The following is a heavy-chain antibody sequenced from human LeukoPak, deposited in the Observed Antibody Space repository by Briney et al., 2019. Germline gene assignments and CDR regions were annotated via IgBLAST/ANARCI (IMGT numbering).Heavy chain of an antibody. CDR3: ARAPFYDTPIDY. CDR2: ISSSGGAT. Sequence: PGGSLRLSCAASGFTFSNYAMNWVRQGPAKGLEWVSAISSSGGATYYADSVKGRFTISRDNSKNTLYLQMSSLRAEDTAVYYCARAPFYDTPIDYWGQGTLVTVSS. D-gene: IGHD3-9*01. J-gene: IGHJ4*02. V-gene: IGHV3-23*01. CDR1: GFTFSNYA.